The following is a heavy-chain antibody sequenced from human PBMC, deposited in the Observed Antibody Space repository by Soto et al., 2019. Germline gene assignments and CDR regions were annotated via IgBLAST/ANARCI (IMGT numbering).Heavy chain of an antibody. CDR3: ASSRWWELNYFDY. CDR2: ISYDGSNK. CDR1: GFTFSSYA. V-gene: IGHV3-30-3*01. D-gene: IGHD1-26*01. Sequence: GGSLRLSCAASGFTFSSYAMHWVRQAPGKGLEWVAVISYDGSNKYYADSVKGRFTISRDNSKNTLYPQMNSLRAEDTAVYYCASSRWWELNYFDYWGQGTLLTVSS. J-gene: IGHJ4*02.